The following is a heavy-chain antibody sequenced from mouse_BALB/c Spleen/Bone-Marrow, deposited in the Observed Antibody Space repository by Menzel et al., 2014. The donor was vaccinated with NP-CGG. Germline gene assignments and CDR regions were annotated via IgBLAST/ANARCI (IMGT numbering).Heavy chain of an antibody. J-gene: IGHJ2*01. V-gene: IGHV1-54*01. CDR1: GYSFTDYL. Sequence: VKLMESGAELVRSGTSAKVSCTASGYSFTDYLMEWLKQRPGQGLEWIGVINPGSGSTNQNEKLKDKATLSADTSSNTAYMQLSSLTSDDSAVYFCARYDGYLDYWGQGTTLTVSS. CDR3: ARYDGYLDY. CDR2: INPGSGST. D-gene: IGHD2-3*01.